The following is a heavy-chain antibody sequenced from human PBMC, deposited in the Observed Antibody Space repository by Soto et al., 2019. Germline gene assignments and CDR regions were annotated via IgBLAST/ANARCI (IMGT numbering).Heavy chain of an antibody. D-gene: IGHD2-2*02. CDR3: VRGFEQSYCSGTNCNNNWFHP. J-gene: IGHJ5*02. CDR1: GFNFSSYS. V-gene: IGHV3-21*01. CDR2: ISRSSTGK. Sequence: PGGSLRLSCAASGFNFSSYSMNWVRQAPGKGLEWVSFISRSSTGKYYTDSLKGRIAISRDNAKNSLNLRLDSLRAEDTAVYYCVRGFEQSYCSGTNCNNNWFHPWGQGTLVTVSS.